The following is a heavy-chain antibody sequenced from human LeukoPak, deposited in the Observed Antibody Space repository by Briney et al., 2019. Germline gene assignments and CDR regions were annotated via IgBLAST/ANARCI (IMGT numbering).Heavy chain of an antibody. J-gene: IGHJ5*02. Sequence: GGSLRLSCAASGFTFSDYYMSWIRQGPGKGLERVSYISSSGSTIYYADSVKGRFTISRDNAKNSLYLQMNSLRAEDTAVYYCARDRGSSSSMYNWFDPWGQGTLVTVSS. D-gene: IGHD6-13*01. CDR3: ARDRGSSSSMYNWFDP. V-gene: IGHV3-11*01. CDR2: ISSSGSTI. CDR1: GFTFSDYY.